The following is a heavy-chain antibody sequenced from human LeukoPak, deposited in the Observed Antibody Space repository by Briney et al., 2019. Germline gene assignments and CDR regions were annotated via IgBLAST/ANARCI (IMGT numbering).Heavy chain of an antibody. CDR3: ARGLRYFDWLFL. Sequence: SVKVSCKASGGTFGSYAISWVRQAPGQGLEWMGGTIPIFGTANYAQKFQGRVTITADKSTSTAYMELSSLRSEDTAVYYCARGLRYFDWLFLWGQGTLVTVSS. V-gene: IGHV1-69*06. CDR2: TIPIFGTA. D-gene: IGHD3-9*01. CDR1: GGTFGSYA. J-gene: IGHJ5*02.